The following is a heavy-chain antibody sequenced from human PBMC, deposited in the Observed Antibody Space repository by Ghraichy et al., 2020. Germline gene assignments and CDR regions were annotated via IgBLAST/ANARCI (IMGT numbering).Heavy chain of an antibody. CDR1: GFTFSASW. J-gene: IGHJ4*02. D-gene: IGHD4-23*01. Sequence: GGSLRLSCAASGFTFSASWMSWVRQVPGKGLEWGANIKQDGSAQNYVDSVRGRFTISRDNAKSSLFLQMDSLRVEDTALYYCARGGGNFDRWGQGSLVTVSS. V-gene: IGHV3-7*01. CDR3: ARGGGNFDR. CDR2: IKQDGSAQ.